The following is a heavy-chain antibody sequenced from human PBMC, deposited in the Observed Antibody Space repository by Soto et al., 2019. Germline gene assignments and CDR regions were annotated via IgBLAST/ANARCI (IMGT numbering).Heavy chain of an antibody. CDR2: ISGSGGST. Sequence: EVQLLESGGGLVQPGGSLRLSCAASGFTFSNYAMSWVRQAPGEGLEWASGISGSGGSTYYADAVEGRFTMSRDNSKNTLHLHMDSLRGEDTAVYYCAKPAYTSSPSFDYWGQGTRVTVSS. J-gene: IGHJ4*02. CDR3: AKPAYTSSPSFDY. D-gene: IGHD6-13*01. V-gene: IGHV3-23*01. CDR1: GFTFSNYA.